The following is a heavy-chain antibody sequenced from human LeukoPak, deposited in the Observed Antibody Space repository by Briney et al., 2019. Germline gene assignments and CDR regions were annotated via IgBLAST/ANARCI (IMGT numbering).Heavy chain of an antibody. J-gene: IGHJ6*02. Sequence: ASVKVSCKASGYTFTGYYMHWVRQAPGQGLEWMGWINPNSGGTNYAQKFQGRVTMTRDTSISTAYMELSRLRSDDTAVYYCARDQYSSSWRTPDGPNYYYYGMDVWGQGTTVTVSS. V-gene: IGHV1-2*02. D-gene: IGHD6-13*01. CDR2: INPNSGGT. CDR1: GYTFTGYY. CDR3: ARDQYSSSWRTPDGPNYYYYGMDV.